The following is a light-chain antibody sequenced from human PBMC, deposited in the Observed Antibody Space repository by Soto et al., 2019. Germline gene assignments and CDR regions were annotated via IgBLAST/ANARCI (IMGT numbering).Light chain of an antibody. CDR1: SSNIGGNS. CDR2: DDN. Sequence: QSVLTQPPSASGTPGQRFTISCSGSSSNIGGNSVSWYQQLPGTAPKLPIYDDNKRPSGIPDRFSGSKSGTSATLGITGFQTGDEADYYCGSWDSSMSAYVFXTGTKVTVL. V-gene: IGLV1-51*01. J-gene: IGLJ1*01. CDR3: GSWDSSMSAYV.